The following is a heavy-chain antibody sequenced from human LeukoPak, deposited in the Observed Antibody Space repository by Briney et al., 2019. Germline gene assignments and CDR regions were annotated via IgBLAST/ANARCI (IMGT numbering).Heavy chain of an antibody. J-gene: IGHJ4*02. D-gene: IGHD4/OR15-4a*01. CDR1: GGSFSGYY. V-gene: IGHV4-34*01. CDR3: ARHRRGDMELFFDY. Sequence: TSETLSLTCAVYGGSFSGYYWSWIRQPPGKGLEWIGEINHSGSTNYNPSLKSRVTISVDTSKNQVSLKVISVTAADTAVYYCARHRRGDMELFFDYWGQGTLVTVSS. CDR2: INHSGST.